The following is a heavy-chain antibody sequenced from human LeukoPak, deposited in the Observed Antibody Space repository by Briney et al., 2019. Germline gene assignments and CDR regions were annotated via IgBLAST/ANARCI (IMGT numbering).Heavy chain of an antibody. Sequence: AGGSLRLSCAASGFTFSSYWMSWVRQAPGKGLEWVANIKQDGSEKYYVDSEKGRFTISRDNSKNTLYLQMNSLRAEDTAVYYCAKGRAVEVVAAFNYWGQGTVVTVSS. J-gene: IGHJ4*02. CDR1: GFTFSSYW. V-gene: IGHV3-7*03. CDR2: IKQDGSEK. D-gene: IGHD2-15*01. CDR3: AKGRAVEVVAAFNY.